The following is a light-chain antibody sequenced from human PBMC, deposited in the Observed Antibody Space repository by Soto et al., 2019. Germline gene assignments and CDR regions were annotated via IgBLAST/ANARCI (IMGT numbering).Light chain of an antibody. V-gene: IGKV1-39*01. J-gene: IGKJ3*01. CDR1: QSISNS. CDR2: AAS. CDR3: QQSYNTPFT. Sequence: DIQMTQSPSSLSASVGDRVTITCRASQSISNSLNWYQHKPGKAPKLLIYAASTLQSGVPSRFSCSGSETDFTLTISSLQPEDFATYFCQQSYNTPFTFGPGTNVDIE.